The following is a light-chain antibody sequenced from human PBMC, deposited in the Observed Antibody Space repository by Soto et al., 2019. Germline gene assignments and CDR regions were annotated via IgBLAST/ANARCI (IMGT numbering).Light chain of an antibody. CDR3: QLYGDSPT. J-gene: IGKJ4*01. V-gene: IGKV3-20*01. CDR2: NIF. CDR1: QTVNNVF. Sequence: IVLTQSPGALSLAPGERATLSCRASQTVNNVFLAWFQHKPGQSPRLLTYNIFTGATGVPDRISASGSGTDFTLSISRLEPEDSAVYYCQLYGDSPTFGGGTKVEIK.